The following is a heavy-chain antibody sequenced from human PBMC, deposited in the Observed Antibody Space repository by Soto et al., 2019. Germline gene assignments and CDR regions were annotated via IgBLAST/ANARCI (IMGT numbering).Heavy chain of an antibody. CDR1: GGSISSGGYY. CDR2: IYYSGST. V-gene: IGHV4-31*03. CDR3: ARGREVVRFLERLDL. J-gene: IGHJ4*02. Sequence: PSETLSLTCTVSGGSISSGGYYWSWIRQHPGKGLEWIGYIYYSGSTYYNPSLKSRVTISVDTSKNQFSLKLSSVTAADTAVYYCARGREVVRFLERLDLRGQGTLVTDSS. D-gene: IGHD3-3*01.